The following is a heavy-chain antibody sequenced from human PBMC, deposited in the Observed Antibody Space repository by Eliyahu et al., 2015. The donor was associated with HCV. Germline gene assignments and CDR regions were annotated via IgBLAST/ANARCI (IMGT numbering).Heavy chain of an antibody. CDR1: GGSXSSYY. CDR2: IYTSGST. J-gene: IGHJ4*02. V-gene: IGHV4-4*07. D-gene: IGHD3-16*01. Sequence: QVQLQESGPGLVKPSETLSLTCTVSGGSXSSYYWXWIRQPAGKGLEWIGRIYTSGSTNYNPSLKSRVTMSVDTSKNQFSLKLSSVTAADTAVYYCARDGGAEGDSTFDYWGQGTLVTVSS. CDR3: ARDGGAEGDSTFDY.